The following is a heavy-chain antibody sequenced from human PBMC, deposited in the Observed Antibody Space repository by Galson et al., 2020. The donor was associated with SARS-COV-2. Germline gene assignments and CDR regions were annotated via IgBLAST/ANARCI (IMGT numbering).Heavy chain of an antibody. CDR3: ARDLAVTDEDWYFDL. Sequence: GESLKISCAASGFTFSSYGMHWVRQAPGKGLEWVAVIWYDGSNKYYADSVKGRFTISRDNSKNTLYLQMNSLRAEDTAVYYCARDLAVTDEDWYFDLWGRGTLVTVSS. D-gene: IGHD2-21*02. J-gene: IGHJ2*01. CDR1: GFTFSSYG. V-gene: IGHV3-33*01. CDR2: IWYDGSNK.